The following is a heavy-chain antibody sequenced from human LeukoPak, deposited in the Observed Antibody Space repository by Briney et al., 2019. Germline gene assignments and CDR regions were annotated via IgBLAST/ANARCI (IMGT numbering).Heavy chain of an antibody. CDR2: LYYSGTA. V-gene: IGHV4-59*01. CDR3: ARGPSSGQYVSPLDY. D-gene: IGHD6-25*01. Sequence: SDTLSLTGTVSGDSISSFSWSWIQQSPGKRLEWIGYLYYSGTANYNPSLRSRVTISSDTSKNQFSLKLSSLTAADTAMYYCARGPSSGQYVSPLDYWGQGTLVTVSS. J-gene: IGHJ4*02. CDR1: GDSISSFS.